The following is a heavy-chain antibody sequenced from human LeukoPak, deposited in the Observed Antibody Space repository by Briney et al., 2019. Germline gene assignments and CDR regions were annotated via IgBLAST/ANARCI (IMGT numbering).Heavy chain of an antibody. V-gene: IGHV4-59*01. D-gene: IGHD3-9*01. CDR3: ARDGAVDILTGYGAFDM. Sequence: TSETLSLTCTVSGGSISSYYWSWIRQPPGKGLEWIGYIYYSGSTNYNPSLKSRVTISVDTSKNQFSLKLSSVTAADTAVYYCARDGAVDILTGYGAFDMWGQGTMVTVSS. J-gene: IGHJ3*02. CDR2: IYYSGST. CDR1: GGSISSYY.